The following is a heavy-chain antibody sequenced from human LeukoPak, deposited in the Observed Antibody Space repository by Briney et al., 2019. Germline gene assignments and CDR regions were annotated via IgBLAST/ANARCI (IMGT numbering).Heavy chain of an antibody. CDR3: ARVGYCSSTSCYPALYYYYYYGMDV. Sequence: ASVKVSCKASGYTFTSYDINWVRQATGQGLEWMGWMNPNSGNTGYAQKFQGRVTMTRNTSKSTTYMELSSLRSEDTAVYYCARVGYCSSTSCYPALYYYYYYGMDVWGQGTTVTVSS. CDR2: MNPNSGNT. D-gene: IGHD2-2*01. CDR1: GYTFTSYD. J-gene: IGHJ6*02. V-gene: IGHV1-8*01.